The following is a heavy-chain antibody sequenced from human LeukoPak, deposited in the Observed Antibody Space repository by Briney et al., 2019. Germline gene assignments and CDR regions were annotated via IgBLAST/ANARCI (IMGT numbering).Heavy chain of an antibody. CDR1: GFIFSTYV. Sequence: PGRSLRLSCAASGFIFSTYVMSWVRQAPGKGLEWVSGISSSGDRTYYADSVRGRFTISRDNSKNTLYLQMSSLRAEDTGVYYCAKDLPKITTFGALQHWGQGTLVTVSS. V-gene: IGHV3-23*01. D-gene: IGHD3-3*01. CDR3: AKDLPKITTFGALQH. J-gene: IGHJ1*01. CDR2: ISSSGDRT.